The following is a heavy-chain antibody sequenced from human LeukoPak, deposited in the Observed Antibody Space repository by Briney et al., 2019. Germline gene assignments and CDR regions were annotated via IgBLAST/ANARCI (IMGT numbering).Heavy chain of an antibody. V-gene: IGHV3-23*01. D-gene: IGHD3-3*01. J-gene: IGHJ4*02. CDR3: AKDRYGGVGGYDFSY. CDR1: GFTFSNYD. Sequence: GGSLRLSCAASGFTFSNYDMSWVRQAPGKGLEWVSAISGSGGSTYYADSVKGRFAISRDKSKNSLFLQMNSLRSEDTAVYYCAKDRYGGVGGYDFSYWGQGTLVTVSS. CDR2: ISGSGGST.